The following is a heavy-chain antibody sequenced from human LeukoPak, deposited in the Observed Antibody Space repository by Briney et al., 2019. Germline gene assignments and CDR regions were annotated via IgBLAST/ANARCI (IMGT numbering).Heavy chain of an antibody. CDR2: ISSSGDTI. V-gene: IGHV3-11*04. CDR3: ARDDPSESTSG. D-gene: IGHD1-26*01. CDR1: GFTFSDYF. Sequence: GGSLRLSCAASGFTFSDYFMSWIRQAPGKGLDWVSYISSSGDTIYYAASVKGRFTVSRDNAKNSLYLQMNSLRAEDTAVYYCARDDPSESTSGWGQGTMVTVSS. J-gene: IGHJ3*01.